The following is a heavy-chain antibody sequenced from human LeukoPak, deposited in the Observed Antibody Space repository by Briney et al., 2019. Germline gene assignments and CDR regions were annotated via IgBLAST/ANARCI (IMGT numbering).Heavy chain of an antibody. Sequence: GGSLRLSCAASGFTFSSYAMSWVRQAPGKGLEWVSLISGSGGNTYYADSVKGRFTISRDNSKNTLYLQMNSLRAEDTAVYYCAKEIGDYDFWSGWAPAKDYWGQGTLVTVSS. V-gene: IGHV3-23*01. CDR1: GFTFSSYA. J-gene: IGHJ4*02. CDR3: AKEIGDYDFWSGWAPAKDY. D-gene: IGHD3-3*01. CDR2: ISGSGGNT.